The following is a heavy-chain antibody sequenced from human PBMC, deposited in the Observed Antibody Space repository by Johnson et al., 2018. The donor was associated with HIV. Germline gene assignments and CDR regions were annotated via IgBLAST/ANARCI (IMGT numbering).Heavy chain of an antibody. J-gene: IGHJ3*02. V-gene: IGHV3-43*01. Sequence: VQLVESGGVVVQPGGSLRLSCAASGFTFDDYTMHWVRQAPGKGLEWVSLICWDGGSTYYADSVKGRFTISRDNSKNSLYLQMNSLRTEDTAVYYCARDPCSGRKVAFDIWGQGTMVTVSS. CDR2: ICWDGGST. CDR3: ARDPCSGRKVAFDI. CDR1: GFTFDDYT. D-gene: IGHD2-15*01.